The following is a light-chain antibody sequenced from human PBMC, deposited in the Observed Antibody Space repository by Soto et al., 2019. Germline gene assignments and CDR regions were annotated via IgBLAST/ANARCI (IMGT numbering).Light chain of an antibody. V-gene: IGLV1-44*01. CDR2: SND. Sequence: QSVLTQPPSASGTPGQRVTISCSGSSSNIGSNAVNWYQQLPGAAPKLLIYSNDQRPSGVPDRFSGSKSGTSASLAISGLQFEDEADYSCATWDDRLNGLVFGGGTQLTVL. CDR3: ATWDDRLNGLV. J-gene: IGLJ2*01. CDR1: SSNIGSNA.